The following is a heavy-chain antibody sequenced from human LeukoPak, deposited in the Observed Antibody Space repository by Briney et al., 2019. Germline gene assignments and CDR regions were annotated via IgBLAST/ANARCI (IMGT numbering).Heavy chain of an antibody. CDR2: INSDGSST. CDR1: GFTFRSYW. D-gene: IGHD3-10*01. Sequence: GSLRLSCAASGFTFRSYWMHWVRQAPGKGLVWVSRINSDGSSTNYADSVKGRFTISRDNAKNTLYLQMNSLRAEDTAVYYCARDSLNSGSYFDYWGQGTLVTVSS. J-gene: IGHJ4*02. V-gene: IGHV3-74*01. CDR3: ARDSLNSGSYFDY.